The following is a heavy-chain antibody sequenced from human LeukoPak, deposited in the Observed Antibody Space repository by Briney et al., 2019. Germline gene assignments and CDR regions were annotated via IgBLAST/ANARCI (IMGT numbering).Heavy chain of an antibody. CDR3: ARGRAPVVVVAAFLY. J-gene: IGHJ4*02. D-gene: IGHD2-15*01. Sequence: SETQSLTCAVYGGSFSGYYWSWIRRPPGKGLEWIGEINQSGSTNYNPSLKSRVTISVDTSKNQFSLKLSSVTAADTAVYYCARGRAPVVVVAAFLYWGQGTLVTVSS. V-gene: IGHV4-34*01. CDR2: INQSGST. CDR1: GGSFSGYY.